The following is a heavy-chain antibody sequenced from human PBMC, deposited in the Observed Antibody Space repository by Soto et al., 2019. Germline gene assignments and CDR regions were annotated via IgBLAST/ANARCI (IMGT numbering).Heavy chain of an antibody. D-gene: IGHD2-15*01. CDR2: IIPIFGTA. J-gene: IGHJ6*02. CDR3: ARSQGGSSSLDIYYSYYYGMDV. CDR1: GGTFSSYA. Sequence: QVQLVQSGAEVKKPGSSVQVSCKAPGGTFSSYAISWVRQAPGQGLEWMGGIIPIFGTANYAQKFQGRVTITADESTSTGYMERSSLRSEDTAVYYCARSQGGSSSLDIYYSYYYGMDVWCQGTTVTVSS. V-gene: IGHV1-69*01.